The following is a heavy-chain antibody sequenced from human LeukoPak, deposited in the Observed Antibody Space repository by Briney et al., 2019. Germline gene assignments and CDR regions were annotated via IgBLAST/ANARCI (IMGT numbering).Heavy chain of an antibody. D-gene: IGHD4-17*01. CDR2: ISGSGGNT. CDR3: ANENNGDYVRLDY. Sequence: GGSLRLSCAASGFTFSNYAMTWVRQAPGKGLEWVSVISGSGGNTYYADSVKGRFTISRDNSKNTLYLQMNSLRAEDTAVYYCANENNGDYVRLDYWGQGTLVTVSS. V-gene: IGHV3-23*01. J-gene: IGHJ4*02. CDR1: GFTFSNYA.